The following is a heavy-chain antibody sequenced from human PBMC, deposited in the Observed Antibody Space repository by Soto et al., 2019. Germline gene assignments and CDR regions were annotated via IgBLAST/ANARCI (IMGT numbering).Heavy chain of an antibody. D-gene: IGHD3-3*01. V-gene: IGHV1-2*02. CDR1: GYDFSGYW. CDR3: ARDRDFWSGYNVKPYGMDV. Sequence: QVQLVQSGAEVKKPGASVKVSCKASGYDFSGYWMHWVRQAPGQGLEWMGWINPKSGGTKYVEKYPGRVTLTRDTSITTTYMALRGLRFDDTAVYYCARDRDFWSGYNVKPYGMDVWGQGTTVTVSS. J-gene: IGHJ6*02. CDR2: INPKSGGT.